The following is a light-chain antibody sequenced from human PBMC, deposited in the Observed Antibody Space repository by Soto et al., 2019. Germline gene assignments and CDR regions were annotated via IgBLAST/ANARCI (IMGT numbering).Light chain of an antibody. CDR3: AAWADSLNGV. J-gene: IGLJ2*01. Sequence: QSVLTQPPSASGTPGQRVTISCTGSSSNVGSHTVNWYQQVPGTAPKLLIYDNNRRPSGVPDRFSGSKSATSASLAISGLQSDDEADYYCAAWADSLNGVFGGGTKLTVL. V-gene: IGLV1-44*01. CDR1: SSNVGSHT. CDR2: DNN.